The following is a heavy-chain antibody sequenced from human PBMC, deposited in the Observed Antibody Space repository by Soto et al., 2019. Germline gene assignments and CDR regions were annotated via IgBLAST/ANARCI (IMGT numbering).Heavy chain of an antibody. Sequence: QVQLQESGPGLVKPSETLSLTCTVSGGSISSYYWSWIRQPAGKGLEWIGRIYTSGSTNYNPSLMSRVTMLVDTSKNQFSLKLSSVTAADTAVYYCARDQSAAAGHGFDYWGQGTLVTVSS. CDR2: IYTSGST. D-gene: IGHD6-13*01. V-gene: IGHV4-4*07. J-gene: IGHJ4*02. CDR3: ARDQSAAAGHGFDY. CDR1: GGSISSYY.